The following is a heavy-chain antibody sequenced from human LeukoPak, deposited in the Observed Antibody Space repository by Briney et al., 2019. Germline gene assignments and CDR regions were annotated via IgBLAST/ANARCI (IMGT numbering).Heavy chain of an antibody. J-gene: IGHJ4*02. CDR1: GFTFSSYG. CDR2: IRYDGSNK. Sequence: GGSLRLSCAASGFTFSSYGMHWVRQAPGKGLEWVAFIRYDGSNKYYTDSVKGRFTISRDNSKNTLYLQMNSLRAEDTAVYYCAKDPEEGYCSSTSCYKRGHEGYFDYRGQGTLVTVSS. CDR3: AKDPEEGYCSSTSCYKRGHEGYFDY. D-gene: IGHD2-2*02. V-gene: IGHV3-30*02.